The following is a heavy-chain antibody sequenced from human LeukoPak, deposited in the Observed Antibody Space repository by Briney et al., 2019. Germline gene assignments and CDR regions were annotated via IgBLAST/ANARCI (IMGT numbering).Heavy chain of an antibody. V-gene: IGHV2-5*01. CDR2: IYWNDDK. CDR1: GGSISSGGYY. CDR3: AHSIRYCSSTSCHTSLDY. J-gene: IGHJ4*02. Sequence: TLSLTCTVSGGSISSGGYYWSWIRQHPGKGLEWLALIYWNDDKRYSPSLKSRLTITKDTSKNQVVLTVTNVDPVDTATYYCAHSIRYCSSTSCHTSLDYWGQGTLVTVSS. D-gene: IGHD2-2*01.